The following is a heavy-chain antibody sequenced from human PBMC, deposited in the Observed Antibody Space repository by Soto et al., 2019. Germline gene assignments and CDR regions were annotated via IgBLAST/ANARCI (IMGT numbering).Heavy chain of an antibody. D-gene: IGHD2-21*01. J-gene: IGHJ5*02. CDR1: GAALNSGNYY. CDR3: ARLRIATNNYKWFDP. CDR2: IYDTGAV. V-gene: IGHV4-31*03. Sequence: SETLSLTCSVSGAALNSGNYYWSWIRQVPGKGLEWIGHIYDTGAVDYNPSLRDRITISQDTSERQFSLNLRLVTAADTAVYYCARLRIATNNYKWFDPWGQGTLVT.